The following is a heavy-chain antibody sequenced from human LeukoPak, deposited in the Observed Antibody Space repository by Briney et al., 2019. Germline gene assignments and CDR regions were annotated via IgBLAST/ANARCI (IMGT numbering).Heavy chain of an antibody. D-gene: IGHD3-3*01. CDR2: IYHSGST. CDR3: ARGGEGPNLN. CDR1: GGSISSYY. J-gene: IGHJ4*02. Sequence: SETLSLTCTVSGGSISSYYWSWIRQPPGKGLEWIGYIYHSGSTYYNPSLKSRVTISVDTSKNQFSLKLSSVTAADTAVYYCARGGEGPNLNWGQGTLVTVSS. V-gene: IGHV4-59*12.